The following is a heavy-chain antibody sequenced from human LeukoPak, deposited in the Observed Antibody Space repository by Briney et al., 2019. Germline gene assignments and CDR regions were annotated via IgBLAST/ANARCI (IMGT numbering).Heavy chain of an antibody. V-gene: IGHV4-34*01. Sequence: SETLSLTCAVYGGSFSGYYWSWIRQPPGKGLEWIGEINHSGSTNYNPSLKSRVTISVDTSKNQFSLKLNSVTAADTAVYYCARERTNYYGSGSARADTFDFWGQGTMVTVSS. CDR2: INHSGST. CDR3: ARERTNYYGSGSARADTFDF. J-gene: IGHJ3*01. D-gene: IGHD3-10*01. CDR1: GGSFSGYY.